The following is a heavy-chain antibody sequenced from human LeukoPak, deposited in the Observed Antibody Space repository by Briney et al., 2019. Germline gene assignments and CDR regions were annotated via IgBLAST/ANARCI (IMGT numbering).Heavy chain of an antibody. Sequence: KPSETLSLTCTVSGGSISSSSYYWGWIRQPPGKGLEWIGSIYYSGSTYYNPSLKSRVTISVDTSKNQFSLKLSSVTAADTAVYYCARRNVDTAMVGYWGQGTLVTVSS. V-gene: IGHV4-39*01. D-gene: IGHD5-18*01. CDR3: ARRNVDTAMVGY. CDR2: IYYSGST. J-gene: IGHJ4*02. CDR1: GGSISSSSYY.